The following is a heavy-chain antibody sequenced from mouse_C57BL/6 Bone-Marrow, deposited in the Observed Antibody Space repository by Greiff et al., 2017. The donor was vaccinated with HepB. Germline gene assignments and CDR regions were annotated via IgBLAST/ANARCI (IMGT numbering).Heavy chain of an antibody. Sequence: QVQLQQPGAELVRPGSSVKLSCKASGYTFTSYWMHWVKQRPIQGLEWIGNIDPSDSETHYNQKFKDKATLTVDKSSSTAYMQLSSLTFEDSAVYYCARDGTYDGYYWFAYWGQGTLVTVSA. CDR1: GYTFTSYW. V-gene: IGHV1-52*01. J-gene: IGHJ3*01. CDR2: IDPSDSET. D-gene: IGHD2-3*01. CDR3: ARDGTYDGYYWFAY.